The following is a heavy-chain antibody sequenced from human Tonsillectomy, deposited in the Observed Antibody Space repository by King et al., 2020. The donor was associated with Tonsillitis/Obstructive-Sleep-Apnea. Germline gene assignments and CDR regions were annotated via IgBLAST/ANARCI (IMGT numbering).Heavy chain of an antibody. CDR3: ARDRGYCSGGSCYSSWFDP. CDR1: GGSVSSGSYY. CDR2: IYYSGNT. Sequence: VQLQESGPGLVKPSETLSLTCTVSGGSVSSGSYYWSWIRQPPGKGLEWIGYIYYSGNTNYNPSLKSRVTILVDTSKNQFSLKLRSVTAADTAVYYCARDRGYCSGGSCYSSWFDPWGQGTLVTVSS. D-gene: IGHD2-15*01. J-gene: IGHJ5*02. V-gene: IGHV4-61*01.